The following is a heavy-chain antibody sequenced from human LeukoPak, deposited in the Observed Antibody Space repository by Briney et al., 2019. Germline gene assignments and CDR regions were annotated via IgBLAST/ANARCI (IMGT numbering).Heavy chain of an antibody. CDR2: IYYSGNT. D-gene: IGHD3-10*01. V-gene: IGHV4-59*01. CDR3: ARVSYYNDPDGFDF. Sequence: SETLSLTCTVSGGSINSYYWTWIRQPPGKGLQWIGYIYYSGNTNYNPSLKSRVTISVDTSKNQFSLRLSSVTAADTAVYYCARVSYYNDPDGFDFWGQGTMVSVSS. CDR1: GGSINSYY. J-gene: IGHJ3*01.